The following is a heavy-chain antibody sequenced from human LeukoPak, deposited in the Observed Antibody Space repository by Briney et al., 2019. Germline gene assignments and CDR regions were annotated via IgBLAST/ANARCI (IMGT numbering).Heavy chain of an antibody. Sequence: PGGSLRLSCAAAGFTFSSYAVSWVRQAPGKGLEWVTAISGSGGSTYYADSVKGRFTISRDNCKSTLYLQMNSLRAEDTAVYYCAKNPGPSTLDSTLDYWGQGTLVTVSS. CDR3: AKNPGPSTLDSTLDY. CDR2: ISGSGGST. V-gene: IGHV3-23*01. CDR1: GFTFSSYA. D-gene: IGHD2-2*01. J-gene: IGHJ4*02.